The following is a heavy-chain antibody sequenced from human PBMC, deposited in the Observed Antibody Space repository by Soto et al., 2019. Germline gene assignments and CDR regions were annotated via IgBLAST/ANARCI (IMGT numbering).Heavy chain of an antibody. CDR3: ARVGPMIVGNDAFDI. CDR2: ISYDGSNK. CDR1: GFTFSSYA. D-gene: IGHD3-22*01. J-gene: IGHJ3*02. V-gene: IGHV3-30-3*01. Sequence: QVQLVESGGGVVQPGRSLRLSCAASGFTFSSYAMHWVRQAPGKGLEWVAVISYDGSNKYYADSVKGRFTISRDNYKNTLYLQMNSLRAEDTAVYYCARVGPMIVGNDAFDIWGQGTMVTVSS.